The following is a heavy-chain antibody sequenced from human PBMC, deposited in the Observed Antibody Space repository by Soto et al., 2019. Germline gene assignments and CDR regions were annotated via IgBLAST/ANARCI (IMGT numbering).Heavy chain of an antibody. CDR2: IGIGGDT. Sequence: GGSLRLSCAASGFIFSNYDMHWVRQVTGKGLEWVSAIGIGGDTYYAGSVKGRFTISRENAKNSLYLQMNSLRAEDTAVYYCARYFGDYSGNWFDPWGQGTLVTVSS. CDR1: GFIFSNYD. CDR3: ARYFGDYSGNWFDP. V-gene: IGHV3-13*01. J-gene: IGHJ5*02. D-gene: IGHD4-17*01.